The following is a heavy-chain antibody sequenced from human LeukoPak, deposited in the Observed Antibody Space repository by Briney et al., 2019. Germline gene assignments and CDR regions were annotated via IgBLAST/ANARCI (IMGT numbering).Heavy chain of an antibody. CDR1: GFTFSDYY. Sequence: GGSLRLSCAASGFTFSDYYMSWIRQAPGKGLEWVSYISSSGSTIYYADSVKGRFTISRDNAKNSLYLQMNSLRAEDTAVYYCAKDLSRDIVVVPAANDAFDIWSQGTMVTVSS. CDR3: AKDLSRDIVVVPAANDAFDI. D-gene: IGHD2-2*01. V-gene: IGHV3-11*01. CDR2: ISSSGSTI. J-gene: IGHJ3*02.